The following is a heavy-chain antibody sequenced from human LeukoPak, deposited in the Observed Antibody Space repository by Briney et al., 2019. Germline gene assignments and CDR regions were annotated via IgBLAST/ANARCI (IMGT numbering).Heavy chain of an antibody. D-gene: IGHD7-27*01. CDR2: INPNSGGT. Sequence: ASVKVSCKASGYTFSGYYIHWVRQAPGQGLEWMGWINPNSGGTNYAQKFQGRVTMTRDTSISTAYMELSRLRSDDTAVYYCARSWGPRWYFDLWGRGTLVTVSS. V-gene: IGHV1-2*02. J-gene: IGHJ2*01. CDR3: ARSWGPRWYFDL. CDR1: GYTFSGYY.